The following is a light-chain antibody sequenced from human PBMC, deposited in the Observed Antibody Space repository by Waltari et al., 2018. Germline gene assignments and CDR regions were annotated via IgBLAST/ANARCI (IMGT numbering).Light chain of an antibody. J-gene: IGKJ2*01. CDR2: WAS. CDR3: QQCYSTPYT. V-gene: IGKV4-1*01. Sequence: DIVMTQSPDSLAVSLRERVTINCRSSQNLLYHSDNKNYLAWFQQKPGQPPKLLIYWASTRESGVPDRFSGSGSGTEFTLTISSLQAADVAVYYCQQCYSTPYTFGQGTKLEIK. CDR1: QNLLYHSDNKNY.